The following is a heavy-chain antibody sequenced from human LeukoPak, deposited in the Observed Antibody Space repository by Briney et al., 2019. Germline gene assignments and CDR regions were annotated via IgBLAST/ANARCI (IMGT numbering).Heavy chain of an antibody. CDR3: ARSPKGYCSGGSCYSTYYYYYYMDV. J-gene: IGHJ6*03. Sequence: GGSLRLSCADSGLTISNNWMSWVRQAPGKGLEWVANIKLDGSEQYYMDSVKGRFTISRDNSKNTLYLQMNSLRAEDTAVYYCARSPKGYCSGGSCYSTYYYYYYMDVWGKGTTVTVSS. D-gene: IGHD2-15*01. V-gene: IGHV3-7*01. CDR1: GLTISNNW. CDR2: IKLDGSEQ.